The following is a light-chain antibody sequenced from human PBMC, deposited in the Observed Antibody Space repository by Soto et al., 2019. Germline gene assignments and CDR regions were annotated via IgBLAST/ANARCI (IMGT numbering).Light chain of an antibody. Sequence: DIVMTQSPESLAVSLGERATINCNSSQSLLYKSNNKNYLAWYQQKPGQPPNLLIYWASTRESGVPDRFSGSGSGKDFALTIGSLQAEDVAVYYCQQYYTTPWTFGQGTHVEIK. CDR1: QSLLYKSNNKNY. CDR3: QQYYTTPWT. J-gene: IGKJ1*01. V-gene: IGKV4-1*01. CDR2: WAS.